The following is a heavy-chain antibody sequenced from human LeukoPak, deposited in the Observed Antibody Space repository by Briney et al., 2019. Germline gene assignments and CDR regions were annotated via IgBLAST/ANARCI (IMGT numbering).Heavy chain of an antibody. Sequence: SETLSLTCAVYGGSFSGYYWSWIRQPPGKGLEWIGEINHSGSTNYNPSLKSRVTLSVDTSKNQFSLKLSSVTAADTAVYYCARAVRDYDILTSGGQGTLVPVS. V-gene: IGHV4-34*01. CDR1: GGSFSGYY. CDR2: INHSGST. CDR3: ARAVRDYDILTS. J-gene: IGHJ4*02. D-gene: IGHD3-9*01.